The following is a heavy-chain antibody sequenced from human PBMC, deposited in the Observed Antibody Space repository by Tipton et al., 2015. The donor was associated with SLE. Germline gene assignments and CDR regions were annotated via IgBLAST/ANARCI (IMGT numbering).Heavy chain of an antibody. CDR1: GFTFSSYA. CDR3: ARAQLGILDPFDY. Sequence: SLRLSCAASGFTFSSYAMSWVRQAPGKGLEWVSVISGSGGSTYYADSVKGRFSISRDNSKNTLYLQMNSLRAEDTAVYYCARAQLGILDPFDYWGQGTLVTVSS. V-gene: IGHV3-23*01. D-gene: IGHD2-2*01. CDR2: ISGSGGST. J-gene: IGHJ4*02.